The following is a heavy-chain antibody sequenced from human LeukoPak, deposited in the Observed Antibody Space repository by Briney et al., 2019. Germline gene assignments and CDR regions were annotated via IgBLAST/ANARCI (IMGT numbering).Heavy chain of an antibody. J-gene: IGHJ5*02. D-gene: IGHD2-8*01. V-gene: IGHV1-18*01. CDR3: VRADVNQYAGYRNWFDP. CDR1: GYTFSSSG. CDR2: ISAYNGNI. Sequence: ASVKVSCKASGYTFSSSGISWVRQAPGQGLEWMGWISAYNGNINYAQKLQGRVTVTTDTSTSTAYMELRSLRSDDTAVYYCVRADVNQYAGYRNWFDPWGQGTLVTVSS.